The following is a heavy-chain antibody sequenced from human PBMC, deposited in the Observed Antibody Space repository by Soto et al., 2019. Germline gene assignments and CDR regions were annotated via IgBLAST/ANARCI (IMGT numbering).Heavy chain of an antibody. CDR2: VYPGESDT. CDR3: EGNLSNFLYYYYAIDV. CDR1: GYTFTDYW. Sequence: PGESLKISCKGSGYTFTDYWIGWGRQLPRKGLGWRGIVYPGESDTRYRPSLQRHATITVDKTTSTAYLQWNTLKASGTAMYYCEGNLSNFLYYYYAIDVWGQGTPVTVSS. V-gene: IGHV5-51*01. J-gene: IGHJ6*02. D-gene: IGHD4-4*01.